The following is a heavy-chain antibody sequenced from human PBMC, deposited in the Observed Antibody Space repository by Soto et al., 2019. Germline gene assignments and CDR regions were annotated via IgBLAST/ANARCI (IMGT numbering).Heavy chain of an antibody. J-gene: IGHJ5*02. D-gene: IGHD3-22*01. Sequence: SETLSLTCTVSGGSVSSGSYYWSWIRQPPGKGLEWIGYIYYSGSTNYNPSLKSRVTISVDTSKNQFSLKLSSVTAADTAVYYCARVDYDSSGLPYNWFDPWGQGTLVTVSS. CDR3: ARVDYDSSGLPYNWFDP. CDR2: IYYSGST. V-gene: IGHV4-61*01. CDR1: GGSVSSGSYY.